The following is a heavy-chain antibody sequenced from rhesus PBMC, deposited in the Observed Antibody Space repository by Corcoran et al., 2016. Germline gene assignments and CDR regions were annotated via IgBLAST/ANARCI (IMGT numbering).Heavy chain of an antibody. CDR2: NSGSVWST. CDR1: GGSIRRNA. D-gene: IGHD2-2*01. Sequence: QVQLQESGPGLVKPSETLSLTCAVSGGSIRRNALSWIRHPPGKGLEWIVRNSGSVWSTDYNPSLTSRFTISPATSKNQFSLKLSSVTAADTAAYYCTRDMPPRDSWGQGVLVTVSS. CDR3: TRDMPPRDS. V-gene: IGHV4-173*01. J-gene: IGHJ4*01.